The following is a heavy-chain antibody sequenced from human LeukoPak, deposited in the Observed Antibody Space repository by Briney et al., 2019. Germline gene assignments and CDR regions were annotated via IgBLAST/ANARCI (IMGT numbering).Heavy chain of an antibody. V-gene: IGHV1-18*01. CDR2: ISTYDDNI. CDR1: GYTFTTYG. J-gene: IGHJ4*02. CDR3: ARGGWMGGYNFAQPYYFDY. D-gene: IGHD5-24*01. Sequence: ASVKVSCKASGYTFTTYGLSWVRQAPGQGLEWLGWISTYDDNIKYAQSLQGRLTLTIDTSTSTAYMELRSLTSDDTAVYYCARGGWMGGYNFAQPYYFDYWGQGTLVTVSS.